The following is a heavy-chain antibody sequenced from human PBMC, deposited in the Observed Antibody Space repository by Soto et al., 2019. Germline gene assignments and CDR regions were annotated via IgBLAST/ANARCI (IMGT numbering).Heavy chain of an antibody. D-gene: IGHD3-9*01. Sequence: PSETLSLTCAVSYYSINGDYYWGWIRQPPGKGLEWIGSIYHSGSTYYNPSLKSRVTISVDTSKNQFSLKVTSVTAADTAVYYCARLPPVRYFDYWGQGALVTVSS. CDR1: YYSINGDYY. J-gene: IGHJ4*02. CDR2: IYHSGST. CDR3: ARLPPVRYFDY. V-gene: IGHV4-38-2*01.